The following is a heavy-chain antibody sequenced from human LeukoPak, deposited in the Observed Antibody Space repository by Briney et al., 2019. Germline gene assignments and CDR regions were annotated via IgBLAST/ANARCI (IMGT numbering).Heavy chain of an antibody. CDR3: ARDLGIVVVVAATPGVDY. CDR2: INPSGGST. CDR1: GYTFTSYY. D-gene: IGHD2-15*01. Sequence: ASVKLSCKASGYTFTSYYIHWVRHAPGQGLEWMGIINPSGGSTSYALKFQGRVTMTRDTSTSTVYMELSSLRSEDTAVYYCARDLGIVVVVAATPGVDYWGQGTLVTVSS. V-gene: IGHV1-46*01. J-gene: IGHJ4*02.